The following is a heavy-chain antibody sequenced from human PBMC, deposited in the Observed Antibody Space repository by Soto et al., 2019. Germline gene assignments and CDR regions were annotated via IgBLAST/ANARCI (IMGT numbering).Heavy chain of an antibody. CDR2: IYYSGST. D-gene: IGHD3-16*01. CDR3: FIIRFGTKLLIDP. J-gene: IGHJ5*02. CDR1: GGSISSSSYY. V-gene: IGHV4-39*01. Sequence: SETLSLTCTVSGGSISSSSYYWGWIRQPPGKGLEWIGSIYYSGSTYYNPSLKSRVTISVDTSKNQFSLKLSSVTAEDTAVYYCFIIRFGTKLLIDPWCQGILVTVS.